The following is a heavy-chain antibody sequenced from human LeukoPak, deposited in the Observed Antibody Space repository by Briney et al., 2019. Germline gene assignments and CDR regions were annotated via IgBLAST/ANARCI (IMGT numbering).Heavy chain of an antibody. Sequence: GGSLRLSCAASGFTFSSYSMNWVRQAPGKGLEWVSYISSSSSTIYYADSVKGRFTISRDNAKNSLYLQMNSLRAEGTAVYYCARGVTYCGGDCFLTYWGQGTLVTVSS. CDR3: ARGVTYCGGDCFLTY. D-gene: IGHD2-21*01. CDR1: GFTFSSYS. J-gene: IGHJ4*02. CDR2: ISSSSSTI. V-gene: IGHV3-48*01.